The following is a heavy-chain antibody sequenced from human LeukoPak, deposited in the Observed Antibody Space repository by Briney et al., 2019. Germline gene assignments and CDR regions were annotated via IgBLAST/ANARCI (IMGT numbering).Heavy chain of an antibody. V-gene: IGHV5-51*01. D-gene: IGHD1-26*01. CDR1: GYTFTSYG. J-gene: IGHJ4*02. CDR2: IYPGDSDT. Sequence: GASVKVSCKASGYTFTSYGISWVRQMPGKGLEWMGIIYPGDSDTRYSPSFQGQVTISADKSISTAYLQWSSLKASDTAMYYCALKSVGATGRPQLDYWGQGTLVTVSS. CDR3: ALKSVGATGRPQLDY.